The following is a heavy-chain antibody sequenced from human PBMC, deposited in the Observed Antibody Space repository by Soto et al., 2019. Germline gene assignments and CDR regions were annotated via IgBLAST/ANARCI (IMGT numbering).Heavy chain of an antibody. Sequence: SETLSLTCTVSGGSISSYYWSWIRQPPGKGLEWIGYIYYSGSTNYNPSLKSRVTISVDTSKNQFSLKLSSVTAADTAVYYCACGLLQEESTTGTPDAFDIWGQGTMVTVSS. CDR3: ACGLLQEESTTGTPDAFDI. V-gene: IGHV4-59*08. CDR2: IYYSGST. CDR1: GGSISSYY. J-gene: IGHJ3*02. D-gene: IGHD1-1*01.